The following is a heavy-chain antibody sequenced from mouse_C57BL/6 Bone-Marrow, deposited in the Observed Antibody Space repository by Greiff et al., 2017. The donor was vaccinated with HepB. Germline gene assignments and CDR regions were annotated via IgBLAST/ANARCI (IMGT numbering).Heavy chain of an antibody. J-gene: IGHJ3*01. D-gene: IGHD3-2*02. CDR2: ISSGSSTI. V-gene: IGHV5-17*01. CDR1: GFTFSDYG. Sequence: EVKLMESGGGLVKPGGSLKLSCAASGFTFSDYGMHWVGQAPEKGLEWVAYISSGSSTIYYADTVKGRITISRDNAKNTPSLQMPRLRSEDTAMYYISRCRQLRLPYSYWGQGILVTVSA. CDR3: SRCRQLRLPYSY.